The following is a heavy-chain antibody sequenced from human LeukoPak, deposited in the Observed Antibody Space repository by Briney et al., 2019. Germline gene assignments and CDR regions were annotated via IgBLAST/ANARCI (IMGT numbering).Heavy chain of an antibody. J-gene: IGHJ6*02. CDR3: ARDGIFGHHIVVVVAATADYYYYGMDV. Sequence: GASVKVSCKASGGTFSSYAISWVRQAPGQGLEWMGRIIPILGIANYAQKFQGRVTITADKSTSTAYMELSSLRSEDTAVYYCARDGIFGHHIVVVVAATADYYYYGMDVWGQGTTVTVSS. D-gene: IGHD2-15*01. CDR1: GGTFSSYA. CDR2: IIPILGIA. V-gene: IGHV1-69*04.